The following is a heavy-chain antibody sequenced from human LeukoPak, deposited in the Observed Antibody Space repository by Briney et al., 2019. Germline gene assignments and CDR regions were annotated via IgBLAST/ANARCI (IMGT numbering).Heavy chain of an antibody. CDR2: ISSNGGST. J-gene: IGHJ6*02. D-gene: IGHD3-16*01. CDR3: ASSIGSYARYYYYGMDV. Sequence: GGSLRLSCAASGFTFSSYAMHWVRQAPGKGLEYVSAISSNGGSTYYANSVKGRFTISRDNSKNTLYLQMGSLRAEDMAVYYCASSIGSYARYYYYGMDVWGQGTTVTVSS. CDR1: GFTFSSYA. V-gene: IGHV3-64*01.